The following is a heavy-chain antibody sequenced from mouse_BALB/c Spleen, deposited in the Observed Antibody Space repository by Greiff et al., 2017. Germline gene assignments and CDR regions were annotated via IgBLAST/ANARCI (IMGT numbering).Heavy chain of an antibody. V-gene: IGHV1-47*01. CDR2: FHPYNDDT. J-gene: IGHJ3*01. CDR3: ARREIYYDLAY. Sequence: VQLQESGAELVKPGASVQMSCKAFGYTFTTYPIEWMKQNHGKSLEWIGNFHPYNDDTKYNEKFKGKAKLTVEKSSSTVYLELSRLTSDDSAVYYCARREIYYDLAYWGQGTLVTVSA. D-gene: IGHD2-4*01. CDR1: GYTFTTYP.